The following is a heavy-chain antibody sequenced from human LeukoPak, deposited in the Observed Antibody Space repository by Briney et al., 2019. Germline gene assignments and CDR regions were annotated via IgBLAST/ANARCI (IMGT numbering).Heavy chain of an antibody. CDR1: GFIVSSNH. J-gene: IGHJ4*02. CDR2: IYSGGYSGGGP. Sequence: PGGSLRLSCAVSGFIVSSNHMNWVRQAPGKGLEWVSVIYSGGYSGGGPFYADSVKGRFTTSSDSSKNTLFLQMNSLRAEDTAVYYCARDMYGDGYNSFDYWGLGILVTVSS. V-gene: IGHV3-66*01. CDR3: ARDMYGDGYNSFDY. D-gene: IGHD5-24*01.